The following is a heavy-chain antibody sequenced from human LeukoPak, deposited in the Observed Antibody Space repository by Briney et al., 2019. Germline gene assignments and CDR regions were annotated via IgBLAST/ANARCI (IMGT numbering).Heavy chain of an antibody. CDR2: ISGSGGST. J-gene: IGHJ4*02. V-gene: IGHV3-23*01. Sequence: PGGSLRLSCAASGFTFSSYPMSWVRQAPGKGLEWVSGISGSGGSTYYADSVKGRFTISRDNSKNTLCLQMSNLRAEDTALYYCAKDFVNGSFDYWGQGALVTVSS. D-gene: IGHD2/OR15-2a*01. CDR3: AKDFVNGSFDY. CDR1: GFTFSSYP.